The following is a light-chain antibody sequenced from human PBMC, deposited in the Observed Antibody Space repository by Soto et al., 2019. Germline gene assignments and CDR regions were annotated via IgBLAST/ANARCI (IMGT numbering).Light chain of an antibody. J-gene: IGKJ4*01. Sequence: EILLTQSPATLSLSAGERATLSCRASQSVASSLAWFQQKPGQAPRLLIYDISARATGIPARLSGSGSGTDFTLTISSLEPEDFAVYYCQQRSSWPTFGGGTKVDIK. V-gene: IGKV3-11*01. CDR3: QQRSSWPT. CDR2: DIS. CDR1: QSVASS.